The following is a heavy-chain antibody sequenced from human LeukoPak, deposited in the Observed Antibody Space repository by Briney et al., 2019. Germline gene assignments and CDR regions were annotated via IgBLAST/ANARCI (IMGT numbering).Heavy chain of an antibody. V-gene: IGHV4-31*11. CDR2: IYYSGST. J-gene: IGHJ3*02. CDR3: ARDKSVVAVAGFDAFDI. D-gene: IGHD6-19*01. CDR1: GGSISSGGYY. Sequence: PSETLSFTCAVSGGSISSGGYYWSWIRQHPGKGLEWIGYIYYSGSTYYNPSLKSRVTISVDTSKNQFTLKLSSVTAADTAVYYCARDKSVVAVAGFDAFDIWGQGTMVTVSS.